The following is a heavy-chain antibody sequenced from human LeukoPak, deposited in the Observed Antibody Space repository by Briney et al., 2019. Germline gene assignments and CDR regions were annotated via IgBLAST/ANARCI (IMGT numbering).Heavy chain of an antibody. CDR1: GFNFTMYW. D-gene: IGHD6-6*01. Sequence: PGGSLKLSCAASGFNFTMYWMHWVRQAPGKGLEWVSIIYTGGTTHYADSLNDRFTISRDDSINTLYLQMNSLRAEDTAVYYCARDSSSYYFDYWGQGTLVTVSS. V-gene: IGHV3-66*01. CDR3: ARDSSSYYFDY. CDR2: IYTGGTT. J-gene: IGHJ4*02.